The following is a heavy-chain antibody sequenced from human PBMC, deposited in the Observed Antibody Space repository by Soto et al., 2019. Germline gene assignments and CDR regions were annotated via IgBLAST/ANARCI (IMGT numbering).Heavy chain of an antibody. Sequence: QVLLVQSGAEVKKPGSSVKVSCKASGGTFSSSAITWVRQAPGQGLEWVGGIIPAFGTANYSPKFQGRVSVTADQSTSTAYMELSSPTSEDTAFYYCARGYQTSWDVFDLWGQGTLVTVSS. CDR1: GGTFSSSA. V-gene: IGHV1-69*01. J-gene: IGHJ5*02. CDR2: IIPAFGTA. D-gene: IGHD2-2*01. CDR3: ARGYQTSWDVFDL.